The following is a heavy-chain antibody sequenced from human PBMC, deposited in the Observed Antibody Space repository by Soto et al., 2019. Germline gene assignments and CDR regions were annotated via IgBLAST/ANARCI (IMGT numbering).Heavy chain of an antibody. CDR3: ARSRGSYYSNFDS. D-gene: IGHD3-10*01. CDR1: ADTFTGYT. V-gene: IGHV1-69*08. J-gene: IGHJ4*02. Sequence: QVQLVQSGAEVKKPGSSVKVSCKASADTFTGYTVTWVRQAPGQGLGWVGRVIPILGASNFAQNFQGRVTISADKATDTAYMVLTGLTSEATAVYYCARSRGSYYSNFDSWGQGTLVTVSS. CDR2: VIPILGAS.